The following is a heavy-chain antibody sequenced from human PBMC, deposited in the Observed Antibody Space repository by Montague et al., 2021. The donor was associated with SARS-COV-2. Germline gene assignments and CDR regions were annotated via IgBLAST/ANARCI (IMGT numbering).Heavy chain of an antibody. J-gene: IGHJ4*02. D-gene: IGHD4-23*01. CDR3: ARWDPQTLTLIGLRGKSASDY. Sequence: SETLSLTCAVYGGSFSGYYWTWIRQSPGKGLEWIAEINHSGTTNYNFNPSLRSQVTISVDTSKSQFSLKLSSVTAADTGVYCCARWDPQTLTLIGLRGKSASDYWGQGTLVTVSS. CDR2: INHSGTT. CDR1: GGSFSGYY. V-gene: IGHV4-34*01.